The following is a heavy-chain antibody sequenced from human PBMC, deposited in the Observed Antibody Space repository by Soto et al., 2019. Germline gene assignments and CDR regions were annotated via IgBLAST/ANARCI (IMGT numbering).Heavy chain of an antibody. CDR1: GFTFSSYA. V-gene: IGHV3-30-3*01. CDR2: ISYDGSNK. CDR3: ARVLKPLTIFGVGYGMDV. Sequence: GGSLRLSCAASGFTFSSYAMHWVRQAPGKGLEWVAVISYDGSNKYYADSVKGRFTISRDNSKNTLYLQMNSLRAEDTAVYYCARVLKPLTIFGVGYGMDVWGQGTTVTVSS. J-gene: IGHJ6*02. D-gene: IGHD3-3*01.